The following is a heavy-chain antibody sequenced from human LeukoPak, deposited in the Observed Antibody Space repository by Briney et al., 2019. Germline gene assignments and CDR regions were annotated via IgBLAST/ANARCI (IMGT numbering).Heavy chain of an antibody. CDR3: AASPNYYDSSGYYEYYFDY. CDR1: GGTFSSYA. D-gene: IGHD3-22*01. V-gene: IGHV1-69*05. CDR2: IIPIFGTA. J-gene: IGHJ4*02. Sequence: ASVKVSCKASGGTFSSYAISWVRQAPGQGLEWMGGIIPIFGTANYAQKFQGRVTITTDESTSTAYMELSSLRSEDTAVYYCAASPNYYDSSGYYEYYFDYWGRGTLVTVSS.